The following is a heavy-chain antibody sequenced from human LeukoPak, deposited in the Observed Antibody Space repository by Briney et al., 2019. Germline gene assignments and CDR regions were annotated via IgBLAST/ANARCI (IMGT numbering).Heavy chain of an antibody. D-gene: IGHD3-10*01. V-gene: IGHV3-30*18. CDR3: AKNYSSGSYLGDY. Sequence: PGGSLRLSCAASGFTFSSYGMHWVRQAPGKGLEWVAVISYDGSNKYYADSVKGRFTISRDNSKNTLYLQMNSLRAEDTAVYYCAKNYSSGSYLGDYWGQGTLVTVSS. J-gene: IGHJ4*02. CDR2: ISYDGSNK. CDR1: GFTFSSYG.